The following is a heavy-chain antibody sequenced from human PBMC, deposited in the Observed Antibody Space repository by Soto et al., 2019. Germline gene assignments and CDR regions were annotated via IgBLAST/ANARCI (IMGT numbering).Heavy chain of an antibody. CDR2: ISSNGGST. CDR1: GFTFSSYA. CDR3: VKSGPYNWNDVSYFDY. D-gene: IGHD1-20*01. Sequence: GVSLRLSCSASGFTFSSYAMHWVRQAPGKGLEYVSAISSNGGSTYYADSVKGRFTISRDNSKNTLYLQMSSLRAEDTAVYYCVKSGPYNWNDVSYFDYWGQGTLVTVSS. V-gene: IGHV3-64D*06. J-gene: IGHJ4*02.